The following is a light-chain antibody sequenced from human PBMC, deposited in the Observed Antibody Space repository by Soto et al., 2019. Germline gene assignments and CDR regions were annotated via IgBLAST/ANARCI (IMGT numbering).Light chain of an antibody. CDR3: SSFTTSTTYV. CDR2: EVS. V-gene: IGLV2-14*03. CDR1: SSDVGGYNS. Sequence: QSVLAQPSSLSGSPGQSITISCTGTSSDVGGYNSVSWYQQHPGKAPKLMIYEVSHRPSGVSNRFSGSKSANTASLTISGLQAEDEADYYCSSFTTSTTYVFGTGPKVTVL. J-gene: IGLJ1*01.